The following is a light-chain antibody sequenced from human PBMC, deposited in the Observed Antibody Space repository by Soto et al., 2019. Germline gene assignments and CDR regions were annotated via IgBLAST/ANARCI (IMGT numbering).Light chain of an antibody. CDR3: QQYNNWPPDRT. CDR1: QSVSSN. CDR2: GAS. J-gene: IGKJ1*01. Sequence: EIVMTQSPATLSVSPGERATLSCRASQSVSSNLAWYQQKSGQAPRLLIYGASTSATGIPARFSGSGSGTEFTLTIRNLQSKDFAIYFCQQYNNWPPDRTFGQGTKVEIK. V-gene: IGKV3-15*01.